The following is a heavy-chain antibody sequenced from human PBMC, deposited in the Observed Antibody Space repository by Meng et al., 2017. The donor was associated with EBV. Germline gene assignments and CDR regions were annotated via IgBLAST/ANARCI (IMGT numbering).Heavy chain of an antibody. Sequence: QWQLVQSGAEGKKPGASGKVSGKASGYTFTSYDSNWVRQATGQGLEWMGWMNPNSGNTGYAQKFQGRVTMTRNTSISTAYMELSSLRSEDTAVYYCARGRGVYCSGGSCYPGWFDPWGQGTLVTVSS. CDR3: ARGRGVYCSGGSCYPGWFDP. D-gene: IGHD2-15*01. V-gene: IGHV1-8*01. CDR2: MNPNSGNT. CDR1: GYTFTSYD. J-gene: IGHJ5*02.